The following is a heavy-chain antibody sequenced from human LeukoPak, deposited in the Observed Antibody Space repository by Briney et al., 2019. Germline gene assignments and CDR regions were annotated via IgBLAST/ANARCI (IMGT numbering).Heavy chain of an antibody. D-gene: IGHD4-23*01. CDR1: GGSISSSY. J-gene: IGHJ2*01. CDR3: ASMTTVGGPWYFDL. V-gene: IGHV4-59*01. Sequence: SSETLSLTCTVSGGSISSSYWSWIRQPPGKRLEWIGYTYSSGTTNYNPSLKSRVTISVDTSKNQFSLKLSSVTAADTAVYYCASMTTVGGPWYFDLWGRGTLVTVS. CDR2: TYSSGTT.